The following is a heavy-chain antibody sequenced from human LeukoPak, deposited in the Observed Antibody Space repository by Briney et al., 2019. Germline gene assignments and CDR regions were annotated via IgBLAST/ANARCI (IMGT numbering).Heavy chain of an antibody. J-gene: IGHJ4*02. CDR3: AKATGYLL. CDR2: ISNSDGST. D-gene: IGHD1-14*01. Sequence: GGSLRLSCAASRFTFSTHAMSWVRQAPGRGLEWVSTISNSDGSTYYADSVKGRFTISRDNSENTLYLQMNSLRADDTAVYYCAKATGYLLWGQGTLVTVSS. CDR1: RFTFSTHA. V-gene: IGHV3-23*01.